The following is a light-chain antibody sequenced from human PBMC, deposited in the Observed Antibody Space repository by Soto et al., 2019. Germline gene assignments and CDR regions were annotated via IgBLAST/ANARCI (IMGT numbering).Light chain of an antibody. J-gene: IGLJ1*01. CDR1: SSNIGSNY. Sequence: QSVLTQPPAASGSPGQRVTISCFGSSSNIGSNYVYWYQQLPGTAPKLLIYRNNQRPSGVPDRFSGSKSGTSASLAISGLRSDYEADHQCAACAHSPSASVFGTRTNVTVL. CDR3: AACAHSPSASV. CDR2: RNN. V-gene: IGLV1-47*01.